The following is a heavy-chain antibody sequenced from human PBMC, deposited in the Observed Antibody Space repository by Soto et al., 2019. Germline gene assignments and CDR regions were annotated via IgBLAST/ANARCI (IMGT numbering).Heavy chain of an antibody. J-gene: IGHJ6*02. Sequence: GGSLRLSCAASGFTFSSYGMHWARQAPGKGLEWVAVISYDGSNKYYADSVKGRFTISRDNSKNTLYLQMNSLRAEDTAVYYCAKRDYYGSGSYYPLYYYYYGMDVWGQGTTVTVSS. V-gene: IGHV3-30*18. CDR1: GFTFSSYG. CDR2: ISYDGSNK. CDR3: AKRDYYGSGSYYPLYYYYYGMDV. D-gene: IGHD3-10*01.